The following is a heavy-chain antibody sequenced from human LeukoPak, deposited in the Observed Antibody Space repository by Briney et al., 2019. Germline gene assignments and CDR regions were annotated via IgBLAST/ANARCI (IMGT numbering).Heavy chain of an antibody. J-gene: IGHJ4*02. CDR1: GYTFTSYA. D-gene: IGHD5-18*01. CDR3: ARGSYGYDY. CDR2: IIPIFGTA. V-gene: IGHV1-69*13. Sequence: SVKVSCKASGYTFTSYAMNWVRQAPGQGLEWMGGIIPIFGTANYAQKFQGRVTITADESTSTAYMELSSLRSEDTAVYYCARGSYGYDYWGQGTLVTVSS.